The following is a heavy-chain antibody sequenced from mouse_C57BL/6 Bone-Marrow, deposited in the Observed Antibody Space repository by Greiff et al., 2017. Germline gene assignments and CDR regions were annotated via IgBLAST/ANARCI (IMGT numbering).Heavy chain of an antibody. D-gene: IGHD2-4*01. CDR3: ASDEADYDGGGPAWFAY. V-gene: IGHV3-6*01. J-gene: IGHJ3*01. CDR1: GYSITSGYY. CDR2: ISYDGSN. Sequence: DVQLQESGPGLVKPSQSLSLTCSVTGYSITSGYYWNWNRQFPGNKLEWMGYISYDGSNNYNPALKNRISITRDTSKNQFFLKLNSVTTEDTATFYCASDEADYDGGGPAWFAYWGQGTLVTVSA.